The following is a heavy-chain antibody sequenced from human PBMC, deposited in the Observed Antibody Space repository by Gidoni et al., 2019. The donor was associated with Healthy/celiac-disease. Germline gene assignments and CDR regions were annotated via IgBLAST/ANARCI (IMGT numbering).Heavy chain of an antibody. CDR3: AKGPRVLMVYNQPEPRGPFDY. J-gene: IGHJ4*02. Sequence: TISRDNSKNTLYLQMNSLRAEDTAVYYCAKGPRVLMVYNQPEPRGPFDYWGQGTLVTVSS. D-gene: IGHD2-8*01. V-gene: IGHV3-23*01.